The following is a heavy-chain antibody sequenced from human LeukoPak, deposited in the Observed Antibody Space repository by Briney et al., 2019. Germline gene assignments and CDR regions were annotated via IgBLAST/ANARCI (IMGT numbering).Heavy chain of an antibody. D-gene: IGHD3-10*01. CDR1: GGSINNYY. CDR2: IYYSGST. J-gene: IGHJ6*02. CDR3: ARQGEAGDGPSYYFYGMDV. Sequence: SETLSLTCTVSGGSINNYYWSWIRQPPGKGLEWIGYIYYSGSTHYNPSLKSRVAISVDTSKDQFSLKLTSVTAADTALYYCARQGEAGDGPSYYFYGMDVWGQGTTVTVSS. V-gene: IGHV4-59*08.